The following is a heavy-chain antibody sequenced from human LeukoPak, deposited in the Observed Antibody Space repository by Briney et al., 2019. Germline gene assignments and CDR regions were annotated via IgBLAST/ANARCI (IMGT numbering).Heavy chain of an antibody. Sequence: GGFLRLSCAASGFTFSGYWMHWVRQAPGKGLVWVSRINSDGSSTGYADSVKGRFTISRDNAKNTLYLQMNSLRAEDTAVYYCARGGSYSFDAFDIWGQGTLVTVSS. CDR2: INSDGSST. J-gene: IGHJ3*02. V-gene: IGHV3-74*01. CDR3: ARGGSYSFDAFDI. D-gene: IGHD1-26*01. CDR1: GFTFSGYW.